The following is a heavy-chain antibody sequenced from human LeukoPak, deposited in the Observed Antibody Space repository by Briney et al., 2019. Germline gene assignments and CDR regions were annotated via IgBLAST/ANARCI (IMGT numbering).Heavy chain of an antibody. J-gene: IGHJ3*02. CDR2: ISAYNGNT. V-gene: IGHV1-18*01. CDR3: ARDKRYYYDSSGSDAFDI. D-gene: IGHD3-22*01. Sequence: VASVKVSCKASGYTFTSYGITWVRQAPGQGLEWMGWISAYNGNTNYAQKLQGRVTMTTDTSTSTAYMELRSLRSDDTAVYYCARDKRYYYDSSGSDAFDIWGQGTMVTVSS. CDR1: GYTFTSYG.